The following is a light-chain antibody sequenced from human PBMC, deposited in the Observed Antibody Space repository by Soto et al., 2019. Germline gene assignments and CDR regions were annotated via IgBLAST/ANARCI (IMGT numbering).Light chain of an antibody. J-gene: IGLJ2*01. V-gene: IGLV2-14*01. CDR3: ISYTSAGTVV. CDR2: KVT. CDR1: TSDVGGYNY. Sequence: QSALTQPASVSGSPGRSLTISCTGTTSDVGGYNYVSWYQQHPGKPPKLVIHKVTNRPSGVSKRFSGSKSGNTASQTISGLQAEYEFDYDCISYTSAGTVVSGGVTKLTVL.